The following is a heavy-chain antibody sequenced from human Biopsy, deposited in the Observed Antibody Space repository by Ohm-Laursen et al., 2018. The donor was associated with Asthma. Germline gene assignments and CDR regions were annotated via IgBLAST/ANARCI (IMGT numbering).Heavy chain of an antibody. CDR3: ARGDSSNWSHYYFDY. CDR1: GFAVSRDH. J-gene: IGHJ4*02. D-gene: IGHD3-22*01. Sequence: SLRLSCAASGFAVSRDHMVWVRQAPGTGLEWVSVIYSGGTSHTADSVRGRFTISRDYSKNTLYLQMHSLRAEDTAVYYCARGDSSNWSHYYFDYWGQGTLVTVSS. CDR2: IYSGGTS. V-gene: IGHV3-53*01.